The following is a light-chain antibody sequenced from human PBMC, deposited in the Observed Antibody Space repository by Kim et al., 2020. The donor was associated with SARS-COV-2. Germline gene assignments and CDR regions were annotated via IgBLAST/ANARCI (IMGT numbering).Light chain of an antibody. CDR2: AAY. CDR3: QQYGSSPLT. Sequence: SPGERATLSCRASQSVSSSNLAWYPQKAGQAPRLLIYAAYRRATDIPDRFSGSGSGTDFTLTISRLEPEDFALYYCQQYGSSPLTFGGGTKVDIK. CDR1: QSVSSSN. V-gene: IGKV3-20*01. J-gene: IGKJ4*01.